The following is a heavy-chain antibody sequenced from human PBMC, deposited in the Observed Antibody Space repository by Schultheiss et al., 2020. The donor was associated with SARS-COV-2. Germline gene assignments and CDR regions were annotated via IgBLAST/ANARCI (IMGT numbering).Heavy chain of an antibody. Sequence: SETLSLTCTVSGGSISSYYWGWIRQPPGKGLEWIGSIYYSGSTYYNPSLKSRVTISVDTSKNQFSLKLSSVTAADTAVYYCAGVDYCSSTSCYTGAFDIWGQGTIVTVSS. V-gene: IGHV4-39*07. CDR2: IYYSGST. J-gene: IGHJ3*02. CDR1: GGSISSYY. D-gene: IGHD2-2*02. CDR3: AGVDYCSSTSCYTGAFDI.